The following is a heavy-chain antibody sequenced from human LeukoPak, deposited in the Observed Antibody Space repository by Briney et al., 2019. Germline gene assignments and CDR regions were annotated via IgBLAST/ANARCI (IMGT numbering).Heavy chain of an antibody. Sequence: GGSLRLSCAASGFTFSDYYMSWIRQAPGKGLEWVPYISSSSSYTNYADSVKGRFTISRDNAKNSLYLQMNSLRAEDTAVYYCARESESSGFDYWGQGTLVTVSS. CDR1: GFTFSDYY. V-gene: IGHV3-11*06. CDR3: ARESESSGFDY. J-gene: IGHJ4*02. CDR2: ISSSSSYT. D-gene: IGHD6-19*01.